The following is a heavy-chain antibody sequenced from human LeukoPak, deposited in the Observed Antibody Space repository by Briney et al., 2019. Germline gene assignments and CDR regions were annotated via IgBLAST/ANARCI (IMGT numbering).Heavy chain of an antibody. Sequence: GGSLRLSCAASGFTFSSYAMSWVRQAPGKGLEWVSAISGSGGSTYYADSVKGRFTISRDNSKNTLHLQMNSLRDEDTALYYCVREHLVVLGTSDFWGQGTLVTVSS. CDR3: VREHLVVLGTSDF. D-gene: IGHD2-2*01. CDR2: ISGSGGST. J-gene: IGHJ4*02. V-gene: IGHV3-23*01. CDR1: GFTFSSYA.